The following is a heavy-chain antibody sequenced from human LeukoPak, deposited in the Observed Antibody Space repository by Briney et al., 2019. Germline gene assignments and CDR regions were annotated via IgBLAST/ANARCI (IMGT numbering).Heavy chain of an antibody. CDR1: GNTFTGYY. D-gene: IGHD3-10*01. V-gene: IGHV1-2*02. CDR3: ARDLRGSGSYYKAWAVFGY. J-gene: IGHJ4*02. CDR2: INPNSGGT. Sequence: GASVKVSCKASGNTFTGYYMHWVRQAPGQGLEWMGWINPNSGGTNYAQKFQGRVTMTRDTSISTAYMELGRLRSDDTAVYYCARDLRGSGSYYKAWAVFGYWGQGTLVTVSS.